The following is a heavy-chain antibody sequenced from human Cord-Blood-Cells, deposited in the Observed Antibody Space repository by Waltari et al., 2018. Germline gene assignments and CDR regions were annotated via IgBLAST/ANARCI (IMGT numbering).Heavy chain of an antibody. Sequence: QVQLVQSGAEVKKPGASVKVSCKASGYTFTSYDINWVRQATGPGLEWMGCMKPNSGNTGYAQKFQGRVTMTRNTAISTAYMELSSLRSEDTAVYYCARMPTHSSSGVYWGQGTLVTVSS. D-gene: IGHD6-6*01. CDR2: MKPNSGNT. CDR1: GYTFTSYD. J-gene: IGHJ4*02. V-gene: IGHV1-8*01. CDR3: ARMPTHSSSGVY.